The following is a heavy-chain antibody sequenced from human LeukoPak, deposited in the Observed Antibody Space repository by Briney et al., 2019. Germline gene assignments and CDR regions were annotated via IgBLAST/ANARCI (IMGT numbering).Heavy chain of an antibody. J-gene: IGHJ6*03. CDR1: GGSISSSSYF. D-gene: IGHD5-18*01. V-gene: IGHV4-39*07. CDR2: IYYSGTT. Sequence: SETLSLTCTVSGGSISSSSYFWGWIRQPPGKGLEWIGTIYYSGTTYFNPSLKSQVTISIDTSKNQFSLRLSSVTAADTAVYYCARTRGAGYSYGFNYYYYMDVWGKGTTVTVSS. CDR3: ARTRGAGYSYGFNYYYYMDV.